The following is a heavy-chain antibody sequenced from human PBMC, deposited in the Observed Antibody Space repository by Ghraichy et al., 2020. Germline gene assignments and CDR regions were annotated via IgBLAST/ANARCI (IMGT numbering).Heavy chain of an antibody. J-gene: IGHJ4*02. CDR3: ANTFLGLGELSPSGC. V-gene: IGHV3-23*01. Sequence: GGSLRLSCAASGFSFSSYAMNWVRQAPGKGPQWVSVISGSGGSTNYADSVKGRFTISRDNSKNTLFLQMNTLRAEDSAVYYCANTFLGLGELSPSGCWGQGTLVTVSS. CDR2: ISGSGGST. CDR1: GFSFSSYA. D-gene: IGHD3-16*02.